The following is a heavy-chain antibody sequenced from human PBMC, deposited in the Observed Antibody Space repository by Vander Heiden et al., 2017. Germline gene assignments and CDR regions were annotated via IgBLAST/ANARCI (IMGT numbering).Heavy chain of an antibody. CDR2: ISYDGSNK. CDR1: GFTFRGSA. J-gene: IGHJ4*02. D-gene: IGHD3-10*01. V-gene: IGHV3-30*01. Sequence: QVQLVESGGGVVQPGRSLRLSCAASGFTFRGSAMNWVRQAPGKGIEWVAVISYDGSNKYYADSVKGRFTISRDNSKNTLYLQMNSLRAEDTAVYYCARDRGHYGSGSPLDYWGQGTLVTVSS. CDR3: ARDRGHYGSGSPLDY.